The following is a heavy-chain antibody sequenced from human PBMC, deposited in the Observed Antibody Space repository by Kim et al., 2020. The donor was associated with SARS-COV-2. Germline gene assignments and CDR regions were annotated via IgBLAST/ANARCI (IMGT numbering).Heavy chain of an antibody. D-gene: IGHD6-19*01. V-gene: IGHV4-4*02. Sequence: SETLSLTCAVSGGSISSSNWWSWVRQPPGKGLEWIGEIYHSGSTNYNPSLMSRVTISVDKSKNQFSLKLSSVTAADTAVYYCAKIAVAVTGGNAFDIWGQGTMVTVSS. CDR1: GGSISSSNW. CDR3: AKIAVAVTGGNAFDI. J-gene: IGHJ3*02. CDR2: IYHSGST.